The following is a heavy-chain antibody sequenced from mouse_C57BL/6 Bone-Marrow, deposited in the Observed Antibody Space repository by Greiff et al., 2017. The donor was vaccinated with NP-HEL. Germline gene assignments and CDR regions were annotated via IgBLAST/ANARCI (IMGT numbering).Heavy chain of an antibody. V-gene: IGHV1-26*01. Sequence: VQLQQSGPELVKPGASVKISCKASGYTFTDYYMNWVKQSHGKSLEWIGDINPNNGGTSYNQKFKGKATLTVDKSSSTAYMELRSLTSEDSAVYYCARSPYDYDEGFDYWGQGTTLTVSS. CDR2: INPNNGGT. J-gene: IGHJ2*01. CDR3: ARSPYDYDEGFDY. CDR1: GYTFTDYY. D-gene: IGHD2-4*01.